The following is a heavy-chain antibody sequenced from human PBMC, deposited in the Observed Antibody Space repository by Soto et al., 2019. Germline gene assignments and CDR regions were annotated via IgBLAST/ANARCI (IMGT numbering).Heavy chain of an antibody. CDR1: GFTFSSYS. CDR2: ISYDGSNK. J-gene: IGHJ4*02. D-gene: IGHD1-1*01. CDR3: ARDLTWNHRFDY. Sequence: GGSLRLSCAASGFTFSSYSMHWVRQAPGKGLEWVAVISYDGSNKYYADSVKGRFTISRDNSKNTLYLQMNSLRAEDTAVYYCARDLTWNHRFDYWGQGTLVTVYS. V-gene: IGHV3-30-3*01.